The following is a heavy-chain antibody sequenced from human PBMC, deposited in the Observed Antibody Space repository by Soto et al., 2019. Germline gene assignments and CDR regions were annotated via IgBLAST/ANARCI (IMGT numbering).Heavy chain of an antibody. CDR1: GFTFNNAW. J-gene: IGHJ6*02. V-gene: IGHV3-15*01. CDR3: TVSRWAVRAYYYYYGMDV. CDR2: IKSTVDGGTT. Sequence: EVQLVESGGGLVKSGGSLRLSCAASGFTFNNAWMSWVRQAPGKGLEWVGRIKSTVDGGTTDYAAPVKGRFTISRDDSRNTLDLQMNSLKPKDTGVYYCTVSRWAVRAYYYYYGMDVWGQGATVTVSS. D-gene: IGHD6-19*01.